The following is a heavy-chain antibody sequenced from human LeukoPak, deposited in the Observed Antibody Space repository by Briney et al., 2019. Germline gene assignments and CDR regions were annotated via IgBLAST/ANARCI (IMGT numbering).Heavy chain of an antibody. CDR3: ARVHDYRSAFDI. J-gene: IGHJ3*02. CDR1: GGSFSGYY. D-gene: IGHD5-12*01. CDR2: INHSGST. V-gene: IGHV4-34*01. Sequence: SETLSLTCAVYGGSFSGYYWSWIRQPPGKGLEWIGEINHSGSTNYNPSLKSRVTISVDTSKNQFSLKLSSVTAADTAVCYCARVHDYRSAFDIWGQGTMVTVSS.